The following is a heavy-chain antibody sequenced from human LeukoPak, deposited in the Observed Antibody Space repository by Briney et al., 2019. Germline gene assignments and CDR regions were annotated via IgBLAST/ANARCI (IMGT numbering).Heavy chain of an antibody. CDR1: GFTFSTFA. CDR2: IFPSGGEI. Sequence: GRSLRLSCAASGFTFSTFAMIWVRQPPGKGLEWVPSIFPSGGEIHYADSVRGRFTISRDNAKNSLFLQMNSLRAEDTAVYYCLCLWFGKGVYWGRGTLVTVSS. D-gene: IGHD3-10*01. CDR3: LCLWFGKGVY. V-gene: IGHV3-21*01. J-gene: IGHJ4*02.